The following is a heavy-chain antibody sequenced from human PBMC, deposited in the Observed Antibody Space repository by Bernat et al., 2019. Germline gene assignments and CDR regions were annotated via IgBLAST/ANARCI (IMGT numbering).Heavy chain of an antibody. Sequence: QVQLVESGGGVVQPGRSLRLSCAASGFTFSSYGMHWVRQAPGKGLEWVAVIWYDGSNKYYAGSVKGRFTISRDNSKNTLYLQMNSLRAEDTAVYYCAREPSGGDSSDAFDIWGQGTMVTVSS. CDR1: GFTFSSYG. CDR2: IWYDGSNK. V-gene: IGHV3-33*01. D-gene: IGHD2-21*02. J-gene: IGHJ3*02. CDR3: AREPSGGDSSDAFDI.